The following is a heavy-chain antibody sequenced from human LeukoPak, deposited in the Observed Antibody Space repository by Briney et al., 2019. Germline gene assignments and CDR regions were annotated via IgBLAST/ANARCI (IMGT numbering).Heavy chain of an antibody. CDR2: ISYDGSNK. CDR3: ARENYGDHYFDY. J-gene: IGHJ4*02. CDR1: GFTFSSYA. D-gene: IGHD4-17*01. Sequence: SGRSLRLSCAASGFTFSSYAMHWVRQAPGKGLEWVAVISYDGSNKYYADSVKGRFTISRDNSKNTLYLQMNSLRAEDTAVYYCARENYGDHYFDYWGQGTLVTVSS. V-gene: IGHV3-30-3*01.